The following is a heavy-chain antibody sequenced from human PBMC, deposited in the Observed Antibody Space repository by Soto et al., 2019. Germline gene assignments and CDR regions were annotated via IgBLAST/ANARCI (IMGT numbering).Heavy chain of an antibody. V-gene: IGHV3-30-3*01. CDR2: ISYDGSNK. Sequence: QVQLVESGGGVVQPGRSLRLSCAASGFTFSSYAMHWVRQAPGKGLEWVAVISYDGSNKYYADSVKGRFTISRDNSKNTLYLQMNSLRAEDTAVYYCARDVVVALWFPFDYWGQGTLVTVSS. D-gene: IGHD2-2*01. CDR3: ARDVVVALWFPFDY. CDR1: GFTFSSYA. J-gene: IGHJ4*02.